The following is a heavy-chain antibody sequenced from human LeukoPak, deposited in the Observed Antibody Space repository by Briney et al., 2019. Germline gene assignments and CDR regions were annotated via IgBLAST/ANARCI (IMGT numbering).Heavy chain of an antibody. Sequence: GGSLRLSCAASGFAFSTYGMSWVRQAPGKGLEWASLISDSGGSTYYADSVRGRSTISRDNSKSTLSLQMNSLRAEDTAIYYCATYRQVLLPFESWGQGTLVTVSS. CDR1: GFAFSTYG. CDR3: ATYRQVLLPFES. CDR2: ISDSGGST. V-gene: IGHV3-23*01. D-gene: IGHD2-8*02. J-gene: IGHJ4*02.